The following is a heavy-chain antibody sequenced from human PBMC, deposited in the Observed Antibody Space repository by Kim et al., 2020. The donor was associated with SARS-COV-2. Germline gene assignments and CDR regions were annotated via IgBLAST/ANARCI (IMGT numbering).Heavy chain of an antibody. CDR3: ATGVKWNWNRLFDY. Sequence: ASVKVSCKVSGYTLTELSMHWVRQAPGKGLEWMGGFDPEDGETIYAQKFQGRVTMTEDTSTDTAYMELSSLRSEDTAVYYCATGVKWNWNRLFDYWGQGTLVTVSS. J-gene: IGHJ4*02. D-gene: IGHD1-1*01. CDR2: FDPEDGET. V-gene: IGHV1-24*01. CDR1: GYTLTELS.